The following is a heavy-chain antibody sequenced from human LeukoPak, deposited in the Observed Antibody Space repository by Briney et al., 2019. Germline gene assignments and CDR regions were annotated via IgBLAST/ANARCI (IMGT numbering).Heavy chain of an antibody. J-gene: IGHJ4*02. CDR2: IEYSGGSA. CDR1: GFTLSSYE. CDR3: ARSGWFGELGFDY. V-gene: IGHV3-23*01. D-gene: IGHD3-10*01. Sequence: GGSLRLSCIVSGFTLSSYEMSWIRQAPGKGLEWVASIEYSGGSAYYADSVKGRFSISREDSKNTLYLQLNSLRAEDTAVYYCARSGWFGELGFDYWGQGTLVTVSS.